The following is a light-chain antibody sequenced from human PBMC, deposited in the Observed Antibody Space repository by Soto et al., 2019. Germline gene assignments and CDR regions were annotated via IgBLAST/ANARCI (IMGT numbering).Light chain of an antibody. Sequence: QSALTQPPSASGSPGQSVTISCTGTSSDVGGYNYVSWYQQHPGKAPKLMIYEVSKRPSGVPDRFSGSKSCNTASLTVSGLQDEDEADYYCSSYAGSNNFVVFGGGTKLTVL. CDR3: SSYAGSNNFVV. V-gene: IGLV2-8*01. CDR1: SSDVGGYNY. CDR2: EVS. J-gene: IGLJ2*01.